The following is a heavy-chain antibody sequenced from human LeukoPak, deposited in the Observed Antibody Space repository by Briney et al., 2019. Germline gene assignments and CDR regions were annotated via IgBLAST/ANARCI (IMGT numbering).Heavy chain of an antibody. D-gene: IGHD5-18*01. CDR1: GGSISSSNW. J-gene: IGHJ3*02. V-gene: IGHV4-4*02. Sequence: SETLSLTCAVSGGSISSSNWWNWVRQPPGKGLEWIGEINHSGSTNYNPSLKSRVTISVDTSKNQFSLKLSSVTAADTAVYYCARSTAMVPGGAFDIWGQGTMVTVSS. CDR3: ARSTAMVPGGAFDI. CDR2: INHSGST.